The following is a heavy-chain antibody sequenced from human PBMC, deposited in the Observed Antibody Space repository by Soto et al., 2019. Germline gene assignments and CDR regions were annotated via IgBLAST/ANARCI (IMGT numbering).Heavy chain of an antibody. Sequence: SETVSLTCTVSDGSISSSSYYWGWIRQTPGKGLEWIGSIYYSGSTYYNPSLKSRVTISVDASKNQFSLKLRSVTAADTAVYYCASPQIALYNWFDPWGQWTLVT. CDR3: ASPQIALYNWFDP. J-gene: IGHJ5*02. CDR1: DGSISSSSYY. V-gene: IGHV4-39*01. CDR2: IYYSGST. D-gene: IGHD3-3*02.